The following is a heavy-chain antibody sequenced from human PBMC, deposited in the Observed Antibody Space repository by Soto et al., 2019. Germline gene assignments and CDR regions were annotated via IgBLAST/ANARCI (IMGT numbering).Heavy chain of an antibody. CDR1: GFSLSTDAVG. J-gene: IGHJ4*02. Sequence: QITLEESGPTLVRPTQTLTLTCTVSGFSLSTDAVGVAWIRQPPGKALEWLAIIYWNDEARYKSSLNNRLTITKATSKNQVVLTMTDMAPLDTATYFCAHRIAAPGRTLDYWGQGILVTVSS. D-gene: IGHD6-13*01. CDR3: AHRIAAPGRTLDY. CDR2: IYWNDEA. V-gene: IGHV2-5*01.